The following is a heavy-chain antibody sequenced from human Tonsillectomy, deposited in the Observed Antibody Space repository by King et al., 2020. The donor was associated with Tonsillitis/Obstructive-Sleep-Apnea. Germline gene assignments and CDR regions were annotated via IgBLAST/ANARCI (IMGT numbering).Heavy chain of an antibody. CDR2: IIPIFGTA. Sequence: QLVQSGAEVKKPGSSVKVSCKASGGTFSSYAISWVRQAPGQGLEWSGGIIPIFGTANYAQKFQGRVTINADESTSTAYMGLSSLGSEDTAVYYCAREADTAMGTFDYWGQGTLVTVSS. V-gene: IGHV1-69*12. CDR3: AREADTAMGTFDY. J-gene: IGHJ4*02. D-gene: IGHD5-18*01. CDR1: GGTFSSYA.